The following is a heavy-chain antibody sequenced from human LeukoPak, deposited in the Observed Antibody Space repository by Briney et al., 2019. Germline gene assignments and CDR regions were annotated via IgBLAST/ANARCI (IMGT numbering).Heavy chain of an antibody. D-gene: IGHD6-13*01. CDR3: ARAYSSSWYMNWFDP. CDR2: IYTSGST. Sequence: SETLSLTCTVSGGSISSGSYYWSWIRQPAGKGLEWIGRIYTSGSTNYNPSLKSRVTISVDTSKNQFSLKLSSVTAADAAVYYCARAYSSSWYMNWFDPWGQGTLVTVSS. J-gene: IGHJ5*02. CDR1: GGSISSGSYY. V-gene: IGHV4-61*02.